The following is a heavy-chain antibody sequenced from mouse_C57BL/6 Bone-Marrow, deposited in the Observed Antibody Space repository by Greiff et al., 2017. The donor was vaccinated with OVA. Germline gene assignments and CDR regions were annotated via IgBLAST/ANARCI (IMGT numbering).Heavy chain of an antibody. CDR1: GFTFSSYA. CDR2: ISDGGSYT. D-gene: IGHD2-5*01. Sequence: EVQGVESGGGLVKPGGSLKLSCAASGFTFSSYAMSWVRQTPEKRLEWVATISDGGSYTYYPDNVKGRFTISRDNAKNNLYLQMSHLKSEDTAMYYCARPAYYSNYDYFDYWGQGTTLTVSS. CDR3: ARPAYYSNYDYFDY. J-gene: IGHJ2*01. V-gene: IGHV5-4*01.